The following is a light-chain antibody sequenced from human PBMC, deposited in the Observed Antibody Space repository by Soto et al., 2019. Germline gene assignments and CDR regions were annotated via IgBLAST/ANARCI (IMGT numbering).Light chain of an antibody. CDR2: EVT. CDR3: SSYVSSSTYV. J-gene: IGLJ1*01. V-gene: IGLV2-14*01. Sequence: QSALTQPASVSGSPGQSITISCTGTRSDVGGYNFVSWFQQHPGKAPKLIIYEVTNRPSGISNRFSGSKSGNTASLTISGLPAEDEADYYCSSYVSSSTYVFGTGTKLTVL. CDR1: RSDVGGYNF.